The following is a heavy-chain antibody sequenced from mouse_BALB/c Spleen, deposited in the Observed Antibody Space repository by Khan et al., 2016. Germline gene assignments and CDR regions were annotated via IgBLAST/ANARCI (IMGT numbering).Heavy chain of an antibody. D-gene: IGHD2-12*01. CDR1: GYSITSDHA. J-gene: IGHJ3*01. V-gene: IGHV3-2*02. CDR2: ISYSGST. Sequence: EVQLQESGPGLVKPSQSLSLTCTVTGYSITSDHAWNWIRQFPGNKLEWMGYISYSGSTSYNPSLKSRISITRDTSKNQFFLQLNSVTTEDTATYYFARSNNYVNSPAWFAYWGQGTLVTVSA. CDR3: ARSNNYVNSPAWFAY.